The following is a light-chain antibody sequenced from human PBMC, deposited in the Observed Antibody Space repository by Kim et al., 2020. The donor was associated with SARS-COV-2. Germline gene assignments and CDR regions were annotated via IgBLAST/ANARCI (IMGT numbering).Light chain of an antibody. CDR1: QGIRIY. V-gene: IGKV1-27*01. CDR2: SAS. CDR3: QKYDTAPYT. J-gene: IGKJ2*01. Sequence: SASVGDRVTITSRASQGIRIYLAWYQQKPGKVPELLIHSASALQSGVPSRCSGSGSGTGFTLTISSMHPEDAASYYCQKYDTAPYTFGQGTKLEI.